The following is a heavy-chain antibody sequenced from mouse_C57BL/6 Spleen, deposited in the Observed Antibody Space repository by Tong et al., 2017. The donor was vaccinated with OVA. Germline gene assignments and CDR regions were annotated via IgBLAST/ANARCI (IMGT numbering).Heavy chain of an antibody. Sequence: EVQLQESGGGLVQPGGSRKLSCAASGFTFSSFGMHWVRQAPEKGLEWVAYISSGSSTIYYADTVKGRFTISRDNPKNTLFLQMTSLRSEDTAMYYCARRDYDENYAMDYWGQGTSVTVSS. D-gene: IGHD2-4*01. CDR1: GFTFSSFG. CDR3: ARRDYDENYAMDY. CDR2: ISSGSSTI. J-gene: IGHJ4*01. V-gene: IGHV5-17*02.